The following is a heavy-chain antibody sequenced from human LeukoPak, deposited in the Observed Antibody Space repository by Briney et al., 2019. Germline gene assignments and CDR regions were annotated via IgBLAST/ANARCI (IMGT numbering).Heavy chain of an antibody. J-gene: IGHJ6*02. D-gene: IGHD2-15*01. Sequence: HPGGSLRLSCAASGFTFSSYAMHWVRQAPGKGLEWVSAISGSGGSTYYADSVKGRFTISRDNSKNTLYLQMNSLRAEDTAVYYCAKDYVVVAVTPAVWNYYYGMDVWGQGTTVTVSS. V-gene: IGHV3-23*01. CDR3: AKDYVVVAVTPAVWNYYYGMDV. CDR1: GFTFSSYA. CDR2: ISGSGGST.